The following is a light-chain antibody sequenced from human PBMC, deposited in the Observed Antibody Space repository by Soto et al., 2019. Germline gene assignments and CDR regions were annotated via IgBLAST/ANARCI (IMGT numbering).Light chain of an antibody. CDR3: QQYDTSPRT. V-gene: IGKV3-20*01. Sequence: EIVLTQSPGTLSLSPGERATLSCRASQSVSSNYLAWNQQKRGQAPRLLIYGAFSRPPGIPTRFSGSGSGTEFPLTISRLEPEDFAVYYCQQYDTSPRTFGQGTEEEI. CDR2: GAF. CDR1: QSVSSNY. J-gene: IGKJ1*01.